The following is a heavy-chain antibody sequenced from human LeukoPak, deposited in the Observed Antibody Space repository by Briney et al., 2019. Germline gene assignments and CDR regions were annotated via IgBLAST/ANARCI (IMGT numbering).Heavy chain of an antibody. V-gene: IGHV5-51*01. Sequence: GESLKISCKGSGYTFTNYWIGWVRQMPGKVLEWMGIIYPGDSHSRYSPSFQGQVTISADKSISTAFLQWSSLKASDTAMYYCARLHYFASGNYYNVGDYWGQGTLVTVSS. CDR2: IYPGDSHS. CDR3: ARLHYFASGNYYNVGDY. D-gene: IGHD3-10*01. CDR1: GYTFTNYW. J-gene: IGHJ4*02.